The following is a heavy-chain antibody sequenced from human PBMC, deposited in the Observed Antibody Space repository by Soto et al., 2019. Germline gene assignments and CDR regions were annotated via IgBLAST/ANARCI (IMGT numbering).Heavy chain of an antibody. Sequence: QVQLQESGPGLVKPSQTLSLTCTVSGGSISSGDYYWSWIRQPPGKGLEWIGYIYYSGSTYYNPSLKSRVTISVDTSKNQFSLKLSSVTAADTAVYYCAREGVNYYDSSGYYRNFDYWGQGTLVTVSS. CDR2: IYYSGST. V-gene: IGHV4-30-4*01. D-gene: IGHD3-22*01. J-gene: IGHJ4*02. CDR1: GGSISSGDYY. CDR3: AREGVNYYDSSGYYRNFDY.